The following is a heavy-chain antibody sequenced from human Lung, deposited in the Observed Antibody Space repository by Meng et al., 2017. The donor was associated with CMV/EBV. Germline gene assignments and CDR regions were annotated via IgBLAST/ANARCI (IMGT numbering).Heavy chain of an antibody. CDR3: ARRRGGSGRDC. CDR2: IYHSGST. V-gene: IGHV4-39*01. J-gene: IGHJ4*02. D-gene: IGHD3-10*01. CDR1: GGSISSSNYY. Sequence: QRPLQEWGPGLVKPSETLSLTCTVSGGSISSSNYYWDWIRQPPGKGLEWIGAIYHSGSTSYNPSLQSRVTMFVDTSKNQFSLMLTSVTATDTAVYYCARRRGGSGRDCWGQGTLVTVSS.